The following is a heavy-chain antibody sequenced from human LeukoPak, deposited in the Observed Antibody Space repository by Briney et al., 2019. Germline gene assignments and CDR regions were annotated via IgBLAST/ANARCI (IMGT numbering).Heavy chain of an antibody. CDR2: IYYSGST. CDR1: GGSISSYY. D-gene: IGHD3-10*01. CDR3: ARHYGSGSYYGY. J-gene: IGHJ4*02. Sequence: SETLSLTCTVSGGSISSYYWSWIRQPPGKGPEWIGYIYYSGSTNYNPSLKSRVTISVDTSKNQFSLKLSSVTAADTAVYYCARHYGSGSYYGYWGQGTLVTVSS. V-gene: IGHV4-59*01.